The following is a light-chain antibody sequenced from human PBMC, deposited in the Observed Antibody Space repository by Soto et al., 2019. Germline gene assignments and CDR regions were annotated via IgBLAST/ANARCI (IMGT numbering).Light chain of an antibody. CDR2: AAS. CDR1: QGISTY. CDR3: QQSYSTPLVT. V-gene: IGKV1-39*01. J-gene: IGKJ5*01. Sequence: DIQLTQSTPSLSASVGDRVTKTNRVSQGISTYLNCYRHKPGEVPNLLXYAASTLQSEVPSRFSGSGSGTDFTLTISSLQTEDFATYYCQQSYSTPLVTFGQGTRLEIK.